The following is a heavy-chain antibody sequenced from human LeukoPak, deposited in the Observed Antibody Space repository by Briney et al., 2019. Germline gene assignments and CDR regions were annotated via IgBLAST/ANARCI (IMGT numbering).Heavy chain of an antibody. CDR3: ARGAMYYYDRRQMDV. J-gene: IGHJ6*04. CDR1: GYTFTGYY. V-gene: IGHV1-2*02. CDR2: IDPNSGGT. D-gene: IGHD3-22*01. Sequence: ASVTVSFKASGYTFTGYYMHWVRQAPGQELEGMGWIDPNSGGTNYAQKFQGRVTITRNTSINTAYMQLSSLRSEDTAVYYCARGAMYYYDRRQMDVWGKGTMVTVSS.